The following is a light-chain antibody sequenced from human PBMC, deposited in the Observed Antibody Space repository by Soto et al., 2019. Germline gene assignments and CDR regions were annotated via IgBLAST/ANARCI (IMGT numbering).Light chain of an antibody. CDR2: SNY. V-gene: IGLV1-44*01. J-gene: IGLJ1*01. Sequence: QPVLTQSPSASGTPGQRVTISCSGSSSNIESNTVTWYQQLPGTAPKLVIYSNYDRPSGVPDRFSGSTSGTSASLVIRGLQSEDEADYYCAAWDDILNGYVFGGGTKLTVL. CDR3: AAWDDILNGYV. CDR1: SSNIESNT.